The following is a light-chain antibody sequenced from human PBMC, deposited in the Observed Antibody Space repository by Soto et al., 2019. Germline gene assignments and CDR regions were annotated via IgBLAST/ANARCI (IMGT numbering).Light chain of an antibody. V-gene: IGLV1-44*01. J-gene: IGLJ2*01. CDR3: AAWDDALNGPR. CDR2: ATN. CDR1: SSNVGRNA. Sequence: QSVLTQPPSASGTPGQTVTISCSGSSSNVGRNAVSWYQQLPGMAPKLLVFATNKRPSGVPGRFSGPASGASASLAISGLQSEDEADYYCAAWDDALNGPRFGGGTKLTVL.